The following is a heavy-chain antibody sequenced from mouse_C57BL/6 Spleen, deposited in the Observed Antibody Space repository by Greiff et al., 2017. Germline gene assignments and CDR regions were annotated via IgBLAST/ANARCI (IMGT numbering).Heavy chain of an antibody. Sequence: EVQLQESGPGLVKPSQSLSLTCSVTGYSITSGYYWNWIRQFPGNKLEWMGYISYDGSNNYNPSLKNRISITRDTSKNQFFLKLNSVTTEDTATYYGARDEDGYYVGDYWGQGTSVTVSS. CDR1: GYSITSGYY. D-gene: IGHD2-3*01. CDR3: ARDEDGYYVGDY. CDR2: ISYDGSN. J-gene: IGHJ4*01. V-gene: IGHV3-6*01.